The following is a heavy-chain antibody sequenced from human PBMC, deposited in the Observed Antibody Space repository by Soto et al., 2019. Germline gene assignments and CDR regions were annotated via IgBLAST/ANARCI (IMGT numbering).Heavy chain of an antibody. CDR3: AKDGFLYSSSPIDY. CDR2: ISGSGGST. CDR1: GFTFSSYA. Sequence: GGSLRLSCAASGFTFSSYAMSWVRQAPGKGLEWVSAISGSGGSTYYAYSVKGLFTISRDNSKNTLYLQMNSLRAEDTAVYYCAKDGFLYSSSPIDYWGQGTLVTVSS. J-gene: IGHJ4*02. D-gene: IGHD6-6*01. V-gene: IGHV3-23*01.